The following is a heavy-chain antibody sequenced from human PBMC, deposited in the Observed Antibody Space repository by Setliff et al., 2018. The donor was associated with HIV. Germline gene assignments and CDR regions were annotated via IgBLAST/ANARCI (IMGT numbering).Heavy chain of an antibody. CDR2: ISYDGNSQ. Sequence: PGGSLRLSCAASGFTFSYYTMHWIRQTPDNGLEWVAVISYDGNSQYYADSVKGRFTISRDNAKNSLYLQMNSLRAADTAVYYGASHFGYCSSTSCEGYWGQGTLVTVSS. V-gene: IGHV3-30*04. CDR3: ASHFGYCSSTSCEGY. D-gene: IGHD2-2*01. J-gene: IGHJ4*02. CDR1: GFTFSYYT.